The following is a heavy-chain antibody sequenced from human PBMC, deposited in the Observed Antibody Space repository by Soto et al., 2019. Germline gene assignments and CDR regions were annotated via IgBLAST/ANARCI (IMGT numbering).Heavy chain of an antibody. CDR1: GGPIGSGGYY. D-gene: IGHD1-7*01. Sequence: SETLSLTCTVSGGPIGSGGYYWSWIRQHPGKGLEWIGYIYYSGSTYYNPSLKSRVTISVDTSKNQFSLKLSSVTAADTAVYYCARSELRLAFDIWGQGTMVTVSS. CDR2: IYYSGST. CDR3: ARSELRLAFDI. V-gene: IGHV4-31*03. J-gene: IGHJ3*02.